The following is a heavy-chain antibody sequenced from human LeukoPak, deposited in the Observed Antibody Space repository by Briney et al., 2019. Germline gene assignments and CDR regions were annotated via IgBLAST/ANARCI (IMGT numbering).Heavy chain of an antibody. V-gene: IGHV4-30-2*01. CDR2: IYHSGST. CDR3: AITTVTTLNYFDY. D-gene: IGHD4-11*01. CDR1: GGSISSGGYY. J-gene: IGHJ4*02. Sequence: PSETLSLTCTVSGGSISSGGYYWSWIRQPPGKGLEWIGYIYHSGSTYYNPSLKSRVTISVDRSKNQFSLKLSSVTAADTAVYYCAITTVTTLNYFDYWGQETLVTVSS.